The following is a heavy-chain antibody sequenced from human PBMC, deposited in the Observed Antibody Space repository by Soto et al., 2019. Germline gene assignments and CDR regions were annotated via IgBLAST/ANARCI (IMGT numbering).Heavy chain of an antibody. CDR1: GGSFRSFY. V-gene: IGHV4-34*12. CDR3: ARVRKGVTTIRKYGMDV. Sequence: SETLSLTCAVYGGSFRSFYWSWIRQPPGKGLEWIGEIIHTGSTNYNPSLESRVTISLDTSKNQFSLKVNSVIAADTAVYYCARVRKGVTTIRKYGMDVWGQGTTVTVYS. CDR2: IIHTGST. J-gene: IGHJ6*02. D-gene: IGHD4-17*01.